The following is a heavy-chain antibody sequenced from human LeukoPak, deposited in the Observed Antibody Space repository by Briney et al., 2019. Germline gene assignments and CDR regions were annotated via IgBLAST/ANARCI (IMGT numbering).Heavy chain of an antibody. CDR3: ASLRVAGITGSGDY. J-gene: IGHJ4*02. CDR1: GFTFSSYG. D-gene: IGHD6-19*01. CDR2: ISYDGSNK. V-gene: IGHV3-30*03. Sequence: PGGSLRLSCAASGFTFSSYGMHWVRQAPGKGLEWVAVISYDGSNKYYADSVKGRFTISRDNSKSTLYLQMNSLRAEDTAVYYCASLRVAGITGSGDYWGQGTLVTVSS.